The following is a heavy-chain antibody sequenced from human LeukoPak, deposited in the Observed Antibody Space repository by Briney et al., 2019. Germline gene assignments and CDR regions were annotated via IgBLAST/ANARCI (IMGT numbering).Heavy chain of an antibody. V-gene: IGHV4-4*07. CDR2: IYTSGST. CDR3: ARDRDLLRYFDWLNALGYFDY. CDR1: GGSFSGYY. Sequence: SETLSLTCAVYGGSFSGYYWSWIRQPAGKGLEWIGRIYTSGSTNYNPSLKSRVTISVDTSKNQFSLKLSSVTAADTAVYYCARDRDLLRYFDWLNALGYFDYWGQGTLVTVSS. D-gene: IGHD3-9*01. J-gene: IGHJ4*02.